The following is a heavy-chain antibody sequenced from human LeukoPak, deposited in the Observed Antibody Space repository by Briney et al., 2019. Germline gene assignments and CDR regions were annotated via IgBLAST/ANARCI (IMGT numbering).Heavy chain of an antibody. J-gene: IGHJ4*02. CDR1: GFTFSSVW. CDR2: IRKTAGGGTA. V-gene: IGHV3-15*01. Sequence: PGGSLRLSCTASGFTFSSVWMSWVRQAPGKGLQWVGRIRKTAGGGTADYAAPAQGRFSISRDDSKKTLYLQMNSLKTEDTAVYYCTTGGSTAGNWGQGTLVTVSS. CDR3: TTGGSTAGN.